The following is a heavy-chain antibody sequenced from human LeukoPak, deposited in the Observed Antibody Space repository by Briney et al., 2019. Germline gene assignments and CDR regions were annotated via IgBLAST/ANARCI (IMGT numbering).Heavy chain of an antibody. J-gene: IGHJ4*02. V-gene: IGHV3-23*01. CDR2: ISGSAGGT. CDR1: GFTFRTYG. D-gene: IGHD3-10*01. Sequence: PGGSLRLSCAASGFTFRTYGMHWVRQAPGKGLEWVSGISGSAGGTFYADSVKGRFTISRDNSKNTLYLQMNSLRAEDTAVYFCAKVVFVLTNLYYFDCWGQGTLVTVSS. CDR3: AKVVFVLTNLYYFDC.